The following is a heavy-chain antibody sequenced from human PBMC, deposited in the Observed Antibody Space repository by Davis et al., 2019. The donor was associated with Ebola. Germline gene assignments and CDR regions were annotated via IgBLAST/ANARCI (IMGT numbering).Heavy chain of an antibody. CDR1: GFTFSSHA. Sequence: GGSLRPSCPPSGFTFSSHAMSCVRQAPGKGLEWLSAISGSGGSTYNAHSVKGRFTIPRDNSKNTLYLQMNSLRAEDTAVYYCAKGDTMIVVVKRFDYWGQGTLVTVSS. J-gene: IGHJ4*02. CDR2: ISGSGGST. CDR3: AKGDTMIVVVKRFDY. V-gene: IGHV3-23*01. D-gene: IGHD3-22*01.